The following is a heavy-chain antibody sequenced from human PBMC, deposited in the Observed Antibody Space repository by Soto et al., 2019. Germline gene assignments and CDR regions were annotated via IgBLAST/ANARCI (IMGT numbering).Heavy chain of an antibody. D-gene: IGHD6-13*01. Sequence: QITLKESGPTLVKPTQTLTLTCTFSGFSLSNSGVGVGWIRQPPGKALEWLALIYWDDDKRNSPSLKSRLTLTNNTSKNQLVLTMTTMDPVDTATYYCTRTHGMAGTSWLPGFWGQGTLVTVSS. CDR1: GFSLSNSGVG. V-gene: IGHV2-5*02. CDR2: IYWDDDK. CDR3: TRTHGMAGTSWLPGF. J-gene: IGHJ4*02.